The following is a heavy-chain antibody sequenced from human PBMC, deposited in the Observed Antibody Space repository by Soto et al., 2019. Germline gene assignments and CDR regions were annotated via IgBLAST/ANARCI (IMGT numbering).Heavy chain of an antibody. CDR1: GFTFSSYG. Sequence: GGSLRLSCAASGFTFSSYGMHWVRQAPGKGLEWVAVIWYDGSNKYYADSVKGRFTISRDNSKNTLYLQMNSLRAEDTAVYYCARDGSSVVPASLYMDVWGKGTTVTVSS. V-gene: IGHV3-33*01. J-gene: IGHJ6*03. CDR3: ARDGSSVVPASLYMDV. D-gene: IGHD2-2*01. CDR2: IWYDGSNK.